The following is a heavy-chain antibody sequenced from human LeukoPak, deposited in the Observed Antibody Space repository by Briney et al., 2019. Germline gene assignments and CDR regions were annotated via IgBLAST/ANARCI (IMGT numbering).Heavy chain of an antibody. V-gene: IGHV3-30-3*01. CDR3: ARTMYITGSSDFDY. D-gene: IGHD1-26*01. J-gene: IGHJ4*02. CDR1: GFTFNIYA. Sequence: GGSLRLSCAASGFTFNIYAMHWVRQAPGKGLEWVAVISYDGSKTYYADPVKGRFTISRDNSKNTLYLQMNSLRAEDTALYYCARTMYITGSSDFDYWGQGTLVTASS. CDR2: ISYDGSKT.